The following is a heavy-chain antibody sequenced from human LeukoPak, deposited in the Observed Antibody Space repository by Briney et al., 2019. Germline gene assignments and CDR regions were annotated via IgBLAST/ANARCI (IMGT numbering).Heavy chain of an antibody. J-gene: IGHJ4*02. CDR3: ARVYSSSWTPFDY. V-gene: IGHV3-30*02. Sequence: GGSLRLSCAASGFTFITYGMHWVRQAPGKGLEWVAFIPYRGSDNNYAASVKGRFTISRDNSKNMLYLQMNSLRAEDTAVYYCARVYSSSWTPFDYWGQGTLVTVSS. CDR2: IPYRGSDN. D-gene: IGHD6-13*01. CDR1: GFTFITYG.